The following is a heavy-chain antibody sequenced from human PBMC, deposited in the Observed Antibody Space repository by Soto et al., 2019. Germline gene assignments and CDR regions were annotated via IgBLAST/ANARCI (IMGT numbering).Heavy chain of an antibody. D-gene: IGHD3-3*01. CDR1: GYTFTSYG. Sequence: QVQLVQSGAEVKKPGASVKVSCKASGYTFTSYGISWVRQAPGQGLEWMGWISAYNGNTKYAQKLQGRVTMTTDTSTSKAYMELRSLRSDDTAVYYCARDRDDFWSGYPWFDPWVQGTLVTVSS. V-gene: IGHV1-18*01. J-gene: IGHJ5*02. CDR3: ARDRDDFWSGYPWFDP. CDR2: ISAYNGNT.